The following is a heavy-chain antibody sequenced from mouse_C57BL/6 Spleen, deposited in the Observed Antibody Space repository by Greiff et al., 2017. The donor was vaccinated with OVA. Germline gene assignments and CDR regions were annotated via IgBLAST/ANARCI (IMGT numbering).Heavy chain of an antibody. D-gene: IGHD1-2*01. V-gene: IGHV5-4*01. Sequence: EVHLVESGGGLVKPGGSLKLSCAASGFTFSSYAMSWVRQTPEKRLEWVATISDGGSYTYYPDNVKGRFTISRDNAKNNLYLQMSHLKSEDTAMYYCARDYGPFLYAMDYWGQGTSVTVSS. CDR2: ISDGGSYT. CDR3: ARDYGPFLYAMDY. J-gene: IGHJ4*01. CDR1: GFTFSSYA.